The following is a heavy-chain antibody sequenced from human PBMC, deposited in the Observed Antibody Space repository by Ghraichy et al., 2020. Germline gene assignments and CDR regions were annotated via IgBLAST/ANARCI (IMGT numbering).Heavy chain of an antibody. CDR3: AKGGSGWYGGY. CDR1: GFTFSSYA. CDR2: ISGSGGST. Sequence: GGSLRLSCAASGFTFSSYAMSWIRQAPGKGLEWVSAISGSGGSTYYADSVKGRFTISRDNSKNTLYLQMNSLRAEDTAVYYCAKGGSGWYGGYWGQGTLVTVSS. D-gene: IGHD6-19*01. J-gene: IGHJ4*02. V-gene: IGHV3-23*01.